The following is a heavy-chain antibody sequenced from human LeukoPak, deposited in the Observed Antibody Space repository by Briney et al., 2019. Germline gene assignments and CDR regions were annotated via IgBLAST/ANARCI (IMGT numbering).Heavy chain of an antibody. V-gene: IGHV3-21*01. D-gene: IGHD3-10*01. J-gene: IGHJ6*02. CDR2: IGTGRGNT. CDR3: AREGRYYVSGSYNNYYYYCGLDV. Sequence: GGSLRLSCTASGFTFSSHRMNWVRQAPGKGLEWVASIGTGRGNTYYADSVRGRFTISRDDAKNSLHLQMNSLRAEDTAVYYCAREGRYYVSGSYNNYYYYCGLDVWGQGTTVTVSS. CDR1: GFTFSSHR.